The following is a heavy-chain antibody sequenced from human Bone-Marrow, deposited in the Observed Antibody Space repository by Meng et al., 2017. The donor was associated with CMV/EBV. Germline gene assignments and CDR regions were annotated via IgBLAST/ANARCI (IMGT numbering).Heavy chain of an antibody. Sequence: QVQRQQGGAGLLKPSETLSLTCAVYGGSFSGYYWSWIRQPPGKGLEWIGEINHSGSTNYNPSLKSRVTISVDTSKNQFSLKLSSVTAADTAVYYCARAQAVAGRFCVYWGQGTLVTVSS. CDR3: ARAQAVAGRFCVY. D-gene: IGHD6-19*01. CDR1: GGSFSGYY. J-gene: IGHJ4*02. CDR2: INHSGST. V-gene: IGHV4-34*01.